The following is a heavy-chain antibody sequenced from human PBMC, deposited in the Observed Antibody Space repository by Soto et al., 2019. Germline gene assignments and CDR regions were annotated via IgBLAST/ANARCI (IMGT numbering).Heavy chain of an antibody. CDR2: FNGGNGNI. CDR1: GYTFSTYA. Sequence: QVQLVQSGAEERKPGASVKVSCKASGYTFSTYAMHWVRRAPGQSLEWMGWFNGGNGNIKYSQKFDGRVTITTDTAASTAYMELNMLRSEDTAVYYCARGNVRGGCLDYWGQGTLVSVSS. J-gene: IGHJ4*02. D-gene: IGHD3-10*01. V-gene: IGHV1-3*05. CDR3: ARGNVRGGCLDY.